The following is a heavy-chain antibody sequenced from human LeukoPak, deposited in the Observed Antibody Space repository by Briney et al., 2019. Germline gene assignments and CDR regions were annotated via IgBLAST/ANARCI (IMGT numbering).Heavy chain of an antibody. J-gene: IGHJ4*02. Sequence: QPGGSLRLSCAASGFTFSSYAMHWVRQAPGKGLEWVAVISYDGSNKYYADSVKGRFTISRDNSMNTLYLQMNSLRAEDTAVYYCARVSPFTVTTVFDYWGQGTLVTVSS. CDR1: GFTFSSYA. D-gene: IGHD4-17*01. V-gene: IGHV3-30-3*01. CDR2: ISYDGSNK. CDR3: ARVSPFTVTTVFDY.